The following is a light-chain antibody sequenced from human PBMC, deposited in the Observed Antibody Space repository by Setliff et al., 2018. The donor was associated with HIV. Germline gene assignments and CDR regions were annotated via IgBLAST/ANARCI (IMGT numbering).Light chain of an antibody. V-gene: IGLV2-18*02. CDR2: DVS. Sequence: QSALPQPPSVSGSPGQSVTISCTGTSSDVGGYNRVSWYQQPPGTAPKLMIYDVSSRPSGVPDRFSGSKSGYTASLTISGLQAEDEADYYCSSYTSSSTPYVFGTGTKV. CDR1: SSDVGGYNR. J-gene: IGLJ1*01. CDR3: SSYTSSSTPYV.